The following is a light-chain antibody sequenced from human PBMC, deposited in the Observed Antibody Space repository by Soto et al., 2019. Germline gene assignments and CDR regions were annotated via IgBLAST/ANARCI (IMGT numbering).Light chain of an antibody. CDR1: QSVSSSY. V-gene: IGKV3-20*01. CDR3: QQYGSSPPNT. Sequence: EIVLTQSPGTLSLSPGERATLSCRASQSVSSSYLAWYQQKPGQAPSLLIYGASSRATGIPDRFSGSGSGTDFSLTISRLEPEDSAVYYCQQYGSSPPNTFGQGTKLEIK. CDR2: GAS. J-gene: IGKJ2*01.